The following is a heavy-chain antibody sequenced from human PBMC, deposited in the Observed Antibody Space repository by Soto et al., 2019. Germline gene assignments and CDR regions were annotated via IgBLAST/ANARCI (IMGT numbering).Heavy chain of an antibody. CDR2: ISRSGNST. CDR1: GLSFSSYA. V-gene: IGHV3-23*01. Sequence: PGGSLRLSCAVSGLSFSSYAMTWVRQSPGKGLEWVSSISRSGNSTYSADSVRGRFTISRDNSKNTLYLQMNSLRAEDTAVYYCAKDAKILDWLPTSYYFDFWGQGALVTVPQ. CDR3: AKDAKILDWLPTSYYFDF. D-gene: IGHD3-9*01. J-gene: IGHJ4*02.